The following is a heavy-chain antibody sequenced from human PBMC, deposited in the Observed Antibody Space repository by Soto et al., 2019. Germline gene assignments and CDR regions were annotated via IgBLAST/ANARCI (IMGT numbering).Heavy chain of an antibody. V-gene: IGHV1-3*01. Sequence: RASVKVSCKASGYTFTSYAMHWVRQAPGQRLEWMGWINAGNGNTKYSQKFQGRVTITRDTSASTAYMELSSLRSEDTAVYYCARVWNQEYFQHWGQGTLVTVSS. CDR1: GYTFTSYA. CDR3: ARVWNQEYFQH. J-gene: IGHJ1*01. CDR2: INAGNGNT. D-gene: IGHD1-1*01.